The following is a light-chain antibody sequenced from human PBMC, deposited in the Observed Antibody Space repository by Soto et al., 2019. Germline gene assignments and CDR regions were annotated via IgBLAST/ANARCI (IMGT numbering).Light chain of an antibody. V-gene: IGLV7-46*01. CDR3: LLSYSGARGV. J-gene: IGLJ1*01. CDR2: DTS. CDR1: TGAVTSGHY. Sequence: QAVVTQEPSLTVSPGGTVTLTCGSSTGAVTSGHYPYWFQQKPGQAPRTLISDTSNKHSWTPARLSGSLLGGKAALTLSGAQPEDEAEYYCLLSYSGARGVFGTGTKVTVL.